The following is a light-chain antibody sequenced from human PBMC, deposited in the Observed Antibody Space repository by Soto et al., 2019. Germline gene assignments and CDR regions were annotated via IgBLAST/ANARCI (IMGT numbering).Light chain of an antibody. Sequence: EIVLTQSPVTLSLSPGERATLSCRASQSVSTYLAWYQQKPGQAPRLLIYVAFKRATGIPARFSGSGSGTDFTLTISSLEPEDFAVYYCQQRSNWPSTFGGGTKVEIK. J-gene: IGKJ4*01. V-gene: IGKV3-11*01. CDR1: QSVSTY. CDR2: VAF. CDR3: QQRSNWPST.